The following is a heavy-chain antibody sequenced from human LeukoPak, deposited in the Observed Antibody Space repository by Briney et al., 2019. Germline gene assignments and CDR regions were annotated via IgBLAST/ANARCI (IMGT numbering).Heavy chain of an antibody. CDR2: IKQDGSEK. V-gene: IGHV3-7*01. Sequence: GGSLRLSCAASGFIFKSYWMSWVRQAPGKGLEWVANIKQDGSEKYYVDSVKGRFTISRDNAKNSLYLQMNSLRAEDTAVYYCARGDYDFWSGYSSFDYWGQGTLVTVSS. D-gene: IGHD3-3*01. J-gene: IGHJ4*02. CDR1: GFIFKSYW. CDR3: ARGDYDFWSGYSSFDY.